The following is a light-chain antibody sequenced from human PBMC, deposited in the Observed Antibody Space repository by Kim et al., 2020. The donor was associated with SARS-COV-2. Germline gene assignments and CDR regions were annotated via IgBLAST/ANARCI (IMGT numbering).Light chain of an antibody. CDR1: SGSVSTSYY. CDR2: STN. J-gene: IGLJ3*02. CDR3: VLYMGSGISV. Sequence: GGTLTLTSGLSSGSVSTSYYPSWYQQTPGQAPRTLIYSTNTRSSGVPDRFSGSILGNKAALTITGAQADDESDYYCVLYMGSGISVFGGGTQLTVL. V-gene: IGLV8-61*01.